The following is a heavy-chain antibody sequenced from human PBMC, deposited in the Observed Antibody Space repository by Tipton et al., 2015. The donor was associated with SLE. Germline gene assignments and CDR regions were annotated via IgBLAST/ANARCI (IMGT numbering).Heavy chain of an antibody. D-gene: IGHD3-10*01. J-gene: IGHJ4*02. CDR2: ISTTSSTI. V-gene: IGHV3-11*01. Sequence: SLRLSCAASGFTLSDYYMSWVRQAPGKGLEWVSYISTTSSTIYYADSVKGRFTISRDNAKNTLYLQMNSLRAEDTAVYYCAIGAYGEGGYWGQGILVTVSS. CDR1: GFTLSDYY. CDR3: AIGAYGEGGY.